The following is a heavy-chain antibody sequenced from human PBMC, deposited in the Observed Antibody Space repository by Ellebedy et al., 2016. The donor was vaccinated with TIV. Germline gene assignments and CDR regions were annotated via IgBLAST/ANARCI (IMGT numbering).Heavy chain of an antibody. CDR3: AREKDARIS. CDR1: AFTFSYYW. D-gene: IGHD3-3*02. Sequence: PGGSLRLSCAASAFTFSYYWMGWVRQAPGTGLQWVASISQDGSAKYYVDSVKGRFTISRDNAKNMLYLQMNSLTAADTGVYYCAREKDARISWGQGTHVTVSS. V-gene: IGHV3-7*01. J-gene: IGHJ4*02. CDR2: ISQDGSAK.